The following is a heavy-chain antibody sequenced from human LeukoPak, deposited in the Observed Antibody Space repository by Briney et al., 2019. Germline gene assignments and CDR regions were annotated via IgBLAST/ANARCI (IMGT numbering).Heavy chain of an antibody. CDR2: IRYEGSNK. J-gene: IGHJ4*02. V-gene: IGHV3-30*02. Sequence: GGSLRLSCAASGFTFSSYGMHWVRQAPGKGLEWVAFIRYEGSNKYYADSVKGRFTISRENSKSTLYLQMNSLRAEDTAVYYCAKPELEYYFDYWGQGTLVTVSS. D-gene: IGHD1-26*01. CDR1: GFTFSSYG. CDR3: AKPELEYYFDY.